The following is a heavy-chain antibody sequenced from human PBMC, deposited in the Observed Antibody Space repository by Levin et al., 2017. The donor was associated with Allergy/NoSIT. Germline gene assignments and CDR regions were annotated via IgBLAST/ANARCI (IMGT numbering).Heavy chain of an antibody. Sequence: SQTLSLPCTVSCGSISSADYYWSWLRQSPEQGLEWIAYISFSGLTYYNPSLKTRFTISVDTTNNQFSLKVISVTAADTAVYFCARATAYYGMDVWGQGTTVTVSS. J-gene: IGHJ6*02. CDR1: CGSISSADYY. V-gene: IGHV4-30-4*01. CDR3: ARATAYYGMDV. CDR2: ISFSGLT.